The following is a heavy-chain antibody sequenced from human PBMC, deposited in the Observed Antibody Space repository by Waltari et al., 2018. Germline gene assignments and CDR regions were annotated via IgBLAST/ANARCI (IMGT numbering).Heavy chain of an antibody. CDR2: ITHSGEA. CDR1: GGSFTPYH. CDR3: ARGHKAMARNVIIKKSWDDGMDV. D-gene: IGHD3-10*01. J-gene: IGHJ6*02. V-gene: IGHV4-34*02. Sequence: QVQLRQWGAGLLKPSGTLSLTCAVYGGSFTPYHWTWVRQSPGKGLEWIGEITHSGEATYNPSLKSRVTLSVDSSRNQFSLRATAVTAADTAVYYCARGHKAMARNVIIKKSWDDGMDVWGQGTTVIVS.